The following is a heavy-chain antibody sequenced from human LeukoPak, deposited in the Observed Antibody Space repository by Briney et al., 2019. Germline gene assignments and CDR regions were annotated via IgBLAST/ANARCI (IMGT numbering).Heavy chain of an antibody. CDR2: ISYDGSNK. V-gene: IGHV3-30-3*01. D-gene: IGHD3-16*01. CDR1: GFTFSSYA. CDR3: VRDTASSTVGVDY. J-gene: IGHJ4*02. Sequence: PGGSLRLSCAASGFTFSSYAMHWVRQAPGKELEWVAVISYDGSNKYYADSVKGRFTISRDNAKNSLYLQMNSLRAEDTAVYYCVRDTASSTVGVDYWGQGTLVTVSS.